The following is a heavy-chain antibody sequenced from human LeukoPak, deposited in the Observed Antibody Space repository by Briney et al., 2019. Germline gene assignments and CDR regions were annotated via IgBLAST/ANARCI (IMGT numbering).Heavy chain of an antibody. J-gene: IGHJ4*02. Sequence: AGGSLRLSCAASGFTFTSYGMSWVRQAPGKGLEWVSAISGSGGTTYYADSVKGRFTISRDKSKNTLYLQLNSLRADDTAVYYCAKDAGYNYAYSFDYWDQGTLLTVSS. CDR3: AKDAGYNYAYSFDY. CDR1: GFTFTSYG. D-gene: IGHD5-18*01. CDR2: ISGSGGTT. V-gene: IGHV3-23*01.